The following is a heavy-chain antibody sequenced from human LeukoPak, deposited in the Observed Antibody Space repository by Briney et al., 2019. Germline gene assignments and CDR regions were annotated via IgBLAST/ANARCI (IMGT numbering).Heavy chain of an antibody. J-gene: IGHJ4*02. Sequence: GASVKVSCKAPGGTFNSYAVSWVRQAPGQGLEWMGGIIPIFDTADNAQKFQGRLTITADESTSTAYMELSSLRAEDTAVYYCARDLLGSATSYSSGAWDYWGQGTLVTVSS. CDR2: IIPIFDTA. D-gene: IGHD3-9*01. CDR1: GGTFNSYA. CDR3: ARDLLGSATSYSSGAWDY. V-gene: IGHV1-69*13.